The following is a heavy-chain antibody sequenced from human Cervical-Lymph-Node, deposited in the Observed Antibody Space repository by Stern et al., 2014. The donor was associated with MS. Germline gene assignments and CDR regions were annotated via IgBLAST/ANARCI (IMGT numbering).Heavy chain of an antibody. CDR1: GGSVSSGSYY. CDR3: ARDRGPYGMDV. J-gene: IGHJ6*02. Sequence: QLQLQESGPGLVKPSETLSLTCTVSGGSVSSGSYYWNWIRQPPGKGLEWIGYIYYSGSTNYNPSLKSRVTISVDTSKNQFSLKLGSVTAADTAVYYCARDRGPYGMDVWGQGTTVTVSS. V-gene: IGHV4-61*01. D-gene: IGHD3-10*01. CDR2: IYYSGST.